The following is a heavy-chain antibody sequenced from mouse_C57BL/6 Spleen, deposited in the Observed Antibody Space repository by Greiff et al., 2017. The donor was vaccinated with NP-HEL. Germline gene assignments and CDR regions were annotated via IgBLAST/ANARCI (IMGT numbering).Heavy chain of an antibody. J-gene: IGHJ4*01. CDR3: ARDKYYDYGYAMDY. V-gene: IGHV5-16*01. D-gene: IGHD2-4*01. CDR1: GFTFSDYY. Sequence: VQLKESEGGLVQPGSSMKLSCTASGFTFSDYYMAWVRQVPEKGLEWVANINYDGSSTYYLDSLKSRFIISRDNAKNILYLQMSSLKSEDTATYYCARDKYYDYGYAMDYWGQGTSVTVSS. CDR2: INYDGSST.